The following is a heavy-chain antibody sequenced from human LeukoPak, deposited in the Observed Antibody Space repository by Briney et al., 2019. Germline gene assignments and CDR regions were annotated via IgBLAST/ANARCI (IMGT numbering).Heavy chain of an antibody. D-gene: IGHD5-24*01. V-gene: IGHV3-74*01. CDR2: ITTDGSGT. J-gene: IGHJ4*02. CDR1: GFTFSSYW. CDR3: ARGRRDGYTQDS. Sequence: GGSLRHSCAASGFTFSSYWMHWVRQAPGKGLVWVSRITTDGSGTNYADSVKGRFTISRDNAKNTLYLQMNSLRAEDTAVYYCARGRRDGYTQDSWGQGTLVTVSS.